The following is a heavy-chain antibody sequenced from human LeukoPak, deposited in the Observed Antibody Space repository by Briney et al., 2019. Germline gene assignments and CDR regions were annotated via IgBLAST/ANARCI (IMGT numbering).Heavy chain of an antibody. Sequence: PSETLSLTCAVYGGSFSGYYWSWIRQPPGKGLEWIGEINHSGSTNYNPSLKSRVTISVDTSKDQFSLKLSSVTAADTAVYYCARADDTASFDYWGQGALVTVSS. CDR2: INHSGST. D-gene: IGHD5-18*01. CDR1: GGSFSGYY. V-gene: IGHV4-34*01. J-gene: IGHJ4*02. CDR3: ARADDTASFDY.